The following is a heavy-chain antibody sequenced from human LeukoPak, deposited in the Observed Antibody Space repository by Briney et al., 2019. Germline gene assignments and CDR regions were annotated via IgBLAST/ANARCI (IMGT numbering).Heavy chain of an antibody. CDR1: GFTFSTHG. V-gene: IGHV3-33*01. CDR3: ARGRDYVGMDV. J-gene: IGHJ6*02. Sequence: GGSLRLSCAASGFTFSTHGIHWVRQAPGKGLEWVAAIWYDESNMFYADSVKGRFTISRDNSKNTLYLQLNSLRAEDTAVYYCARGRDYVGMDVWGQGTTVIVSS. CDR2: IWYDESNM. D-gene: IGHD3-16*01.